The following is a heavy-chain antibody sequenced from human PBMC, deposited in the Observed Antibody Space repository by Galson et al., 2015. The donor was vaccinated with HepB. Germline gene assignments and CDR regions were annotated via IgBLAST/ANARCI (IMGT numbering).Heavy chain of an antibody. Sequence: TLSLTCTVSGGSIRSHYWSWIRQPPGKGLEWIGYIYYTGSTNYDPSLKSRVIISVDMSKNQFSLKLSSVTAADTAVYYCARRREDYYYGMDVWGQGTTVTVSS. CDR3: ARRREDYYYGMDV. J-gene: IGHJ6*02. V-gene: IGHV4-59*08. CDR2: IYYTGST. CDR1: GGSIRSHY.